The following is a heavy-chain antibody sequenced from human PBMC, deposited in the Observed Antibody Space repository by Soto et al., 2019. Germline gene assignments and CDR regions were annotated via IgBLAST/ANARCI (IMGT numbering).Heavy chain of an antibody. CDR1: GFTFSDYY. D-gene: IGHD5-12*01. Sequence: QVLLVESGGGLVKPGGSLRLSCAASGFTFSDYYMSWIRQAPGKGLEWVSYISGSSSYTDYADSVKGRFTISRDNAKTALYLQMHSLRAEDTDVYYCARYPTVSGSRFDYWGQGTLVTVSS. J-gene: IGHJ4*02. CDR3: ARYPTVSGSRFDY. V-gene: IGHV3-11*05. CDR2: ISGSSSYT.